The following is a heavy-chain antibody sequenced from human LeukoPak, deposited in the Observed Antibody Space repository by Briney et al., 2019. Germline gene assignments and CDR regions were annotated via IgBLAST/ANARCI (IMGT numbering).Heavy chain of an antibody. CDR1: GFTFSNAW. D-gene: IGHD2-2*01. CDR3: TTAEHSSLGYCSSTSCYKLVANWNYPYYFDY. J-gene: IGHJ4*02. CDR2: IKSKTDGGTT. Sequence: GGSLRLSCAASGFTFSNAWMSWVRQAPGKGLEWVGRIKSKTDGGTTDYAAPVKGRVTISRDDSKNTLYLQMNSLKTEDTAVYYCTTAEHSSLGYCSSTSCYKLVANWNYPYYFDYWGQGTLVTVSS. V-gene: IGHV3-15*01.